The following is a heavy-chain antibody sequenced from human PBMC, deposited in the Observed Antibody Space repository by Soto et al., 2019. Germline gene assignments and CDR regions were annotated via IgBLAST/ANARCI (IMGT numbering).Heavy chain of an antibody. V-gene: IGHV1-2*02. CDR2: INPNSGGT. Sequence: ASVKVSCKASGYTFTGYYMHWVRQAPGQGLEWMGWINPNSGGTNYAQKFQGRVTMTRDTSISTAYMELSRLRSDDTAVYYCASVIRVSGGFNWFDHWGQGTLVTVSS. CDR1: GYTFTGYY. D-gene: IGHD2-15*01. CDR3: ASVIRVSGGFNWFDH. J-gene: IGHJ5*02.